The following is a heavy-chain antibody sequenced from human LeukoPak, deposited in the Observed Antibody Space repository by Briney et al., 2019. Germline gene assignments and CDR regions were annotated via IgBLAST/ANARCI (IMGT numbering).Heavy chain of an antibody. V-gene: IGHV3-7*01. CDR3: ARVKDVNDDIMFHH. Sequence: GGSLRLSCAASGFTFNTYWMNWVRQAPGKGLEWVANIKQDGSQKEYVDSVKGRFTISRDNVKNSLYLQMNSLRAEDTAVYYCARVKDVNDDIMFHHWGQGTLVTVSS. CDR1: GFTFNTYW. CDR2: IKQDGSQK. J-gene: IGHJ1*01. D-gene: IGHD3-9*01.